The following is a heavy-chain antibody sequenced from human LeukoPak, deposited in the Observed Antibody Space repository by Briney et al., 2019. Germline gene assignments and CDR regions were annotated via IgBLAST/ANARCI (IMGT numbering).Heavy chain of an antibody. CDR2: ILYSGTT. CDR1: GYSISSGYY. V-gene: IGHV4-30-4*08. Sequence: PSETLSLTCAVSGYSISSGYYWGWIRQPPGKGLEWIAYILYSGTTYNNPSLKSRLTISMNTSKNQFSLTLSSVTAADTAVYYCARADPGDAFDIWGQGTMVTVSS. J-gene: IGHJ3*02. CDR3: ARADPGDAFDI.